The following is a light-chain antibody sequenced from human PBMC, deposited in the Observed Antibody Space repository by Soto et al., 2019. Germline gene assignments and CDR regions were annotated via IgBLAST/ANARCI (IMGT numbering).Light chain of an antibody. CDR1: SRDIGGFYY. CDR3: SSYSSSGTFYV. CDR2: QVS. Sequence: QSVLTQPASVSGSPGQSITISCTGTSRDIGGFYYVSWYQHHPGKDPKLMIYQVSNRPSGVSNRFSGSKSGNTAFLTISGLQAEDEADYFCSSYSSSGTFYVFGAGTKVTVL. V-gene: IGLV2-14*01. J-gene: IGLJ1*01.